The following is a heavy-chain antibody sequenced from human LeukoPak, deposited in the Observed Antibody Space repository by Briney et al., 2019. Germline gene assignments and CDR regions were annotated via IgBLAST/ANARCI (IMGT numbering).Heavy chain of an antibody. D-gene: IGHD1-26*01. V-gene: IGHV1-18*04. CDR2: ISAYNGNT. Sequence: GASVKVSCKASGYSFTDHYLHWLRQAPGPGLEWMGWISAYNGNTNYAQKLQGRVTMTTYTSTSTAYMELRSLRSDDTAVYYCARVRPGWELPYYFDYWGQGTLVTVSS. J-gene: IGHJ4*02. CDR1: GYSFTDHY. CDR3: ARVRPGWELPYYFDY.